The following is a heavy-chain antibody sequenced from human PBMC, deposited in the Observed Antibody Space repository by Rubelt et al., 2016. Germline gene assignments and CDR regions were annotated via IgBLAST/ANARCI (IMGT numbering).Heavy chain of an antibody. CDR2: ISFDGSNK. CDR1: SYG. V-gene: IGHV3-33*05. Sequence: SYGMHWVRQAPGKGLEWVALISFDGSNKKNADTVKGRFTISRDNAKNTLYLQMNSLRAEDTAVYYCARANGMDVWGQGTTVTVSS. CDR3: ARANGMDV. J-gene: IGHJ6*02.